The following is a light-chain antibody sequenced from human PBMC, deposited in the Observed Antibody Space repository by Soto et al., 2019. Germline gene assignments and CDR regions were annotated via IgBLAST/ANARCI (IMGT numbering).Light chain of an antibody. CDR3: QQYGNSPMYT. CDR2: GAS. J-gene: IGKJ2*01. CDR1: QSVSSSF. Sequence: DIGLTQSPGTLSLFPGERATLSCRASQSVSSSFLAWYQQKPGQAPRLLIYGASSRATGIPDRFSGGGSGTDFTLTISRLEPEDFAVYYCQQYGNSPMYTFGQGTRLEIK. V-gene: IGKV3-20*01.